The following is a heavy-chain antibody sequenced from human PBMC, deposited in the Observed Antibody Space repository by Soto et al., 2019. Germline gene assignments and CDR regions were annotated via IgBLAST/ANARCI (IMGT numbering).Heavy chain of an antibody. CDR2: ISSCGSTS. D-gene: IGHD3-10*01. CDR1: GFTFCRFE. V-gene: IGHV3-48*03. Sequence: GGSLRLSCAASGFTFCRFELLWVRQAPGKGMEWISYISSCGSTSYYASSVEGRFTISRDNAKNSVYLEMESPRAEDTALYYCTRDAWFPYLSFDWGQGALVTVSS. CDR3: TRDAWFPYLSFD. J-gene: IGHJ4*02.